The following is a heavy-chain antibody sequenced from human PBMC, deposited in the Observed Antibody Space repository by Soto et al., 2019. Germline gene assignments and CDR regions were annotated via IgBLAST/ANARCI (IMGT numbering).Heavy chain of an antibody. CDR3: ARGGSVTGMIGCDY. D-gene: IGHD3-22*01. V-gene: IGHV1-18*01. CDR2: ISAYNGNT. Sequence: QVQLVQSGADVKKPGASVKVSCKASGYTFTDYGISWVRQAPGQGLEWRGWISAYNGNTNYAQKLHGRVTMTTDTSTRTASMELRSLRSDDTAVYYCARGGSVTGMIGCDYCGQGTLVTVSS. CDR1: GYTFTDYG. J-gene: IGHJ4*02.